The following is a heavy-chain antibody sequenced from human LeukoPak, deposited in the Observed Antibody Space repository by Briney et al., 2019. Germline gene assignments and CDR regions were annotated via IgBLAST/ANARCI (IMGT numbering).Heavy chain of an antibody. V-gene: IGHV4-39*01. CDR1: AFTFSSYSMN. CDR2: IYYSGNT. D-gene: IGHD3/OR15-3a*01. J-gene: IGHJ4*02. CDR3: ARQTGSGLFILP. Sequence: RSGGSLRLSCVASAFTFSSYSMNWVRQPPGKGLEWIGSIYYSGNTYYNASLKSQVSISIDTSKNQFSLRLTSVTAADTAVYYCARQTGSGLFILPGGQGTLVTVSS.